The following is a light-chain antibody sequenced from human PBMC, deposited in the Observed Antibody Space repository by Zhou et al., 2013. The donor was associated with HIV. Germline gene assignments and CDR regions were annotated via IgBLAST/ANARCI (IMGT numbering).Light chain of an antibody. CDR1: QSVNNN. J-gene: IGKJ5*01. V-gene: IGKV3-20*01. Sequence: EIVMTQSPATLSVSPGERATLSCRASQSVNNNLAWYQQKPGQAPRLLIYGASSRATGIPDRFSGSGSGTDFTLTISRLEPEDFAVYYCQQYGSSPITFGQGTRLE. CDR3: QQYGSSPIT. CDR2: GAS.